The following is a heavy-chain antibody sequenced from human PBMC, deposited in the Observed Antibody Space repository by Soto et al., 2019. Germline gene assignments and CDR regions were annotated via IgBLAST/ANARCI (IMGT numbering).Heavy chain of an antibody. Sequence: SETLSLTCTVSGGSISGDGYYWSWIRQPPGKGLEWIGEINHSGSTNYSPSLKSRVTILVDTSKNQFSLQLSSVTAADTAMYYCERGDFASEPATDYWGQGTLVTVSS. V-gene: IGHV4-34*01. CDR3: ERGDFASEPATDY. J-gene: IGHJ4*02. CDR2: INHSGST. CDR1: GGSISGDGYY. D-gene: IGHD3-3*01.